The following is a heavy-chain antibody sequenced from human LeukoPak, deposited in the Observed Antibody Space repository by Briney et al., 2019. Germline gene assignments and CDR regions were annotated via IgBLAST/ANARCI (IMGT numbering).Heavy chain of an antibody. J-gene: IGHJ6*04. V-gene: IGHV3-30*18. Sequence: GRSLRLSCAASGFTFSRYGMHWVRQAPGKGLEWVAVISYDGSNKYYADSVKGRFTISRDNVKNSLYLQMNSLRAEDTAVYYCAELGITMIGGVWGKGTTVTISS. D-gene: IGHD3-10*02. CDR2: ISYDGSNK. CDR3: AELGITMIGGV. CDR1: GFTFSRYG.